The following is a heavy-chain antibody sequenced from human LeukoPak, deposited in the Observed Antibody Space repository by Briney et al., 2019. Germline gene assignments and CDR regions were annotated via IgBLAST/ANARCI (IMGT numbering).Heavy chain of an antibody. J-gene: IGHJ4*02. CDR1: GFTFSNYA. CDR3: ARVLRDISGYYDY. D-gene: IGHD3-22*01. V-gene: IGHV3-64*01. Sequence: GGSLRLSCAASGFTFSNYALHWVRQAPGKGLEYVSAISINGDNTYYANSVKGRFTIPRDNSKNTLYLQMGSLRAEDMAVYYCARVLRDISGYYDYWGQGTLVTVSS. CDR2: ISINGDNT.